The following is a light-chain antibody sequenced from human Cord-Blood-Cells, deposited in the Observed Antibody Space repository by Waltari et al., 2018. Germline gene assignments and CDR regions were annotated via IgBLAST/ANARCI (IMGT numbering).Light chain of an antibody. J-gene: IGLJ3*02. CDR2: DVS. CDR3: SSYTSSSTLV. CDR1: SSDVGGYNY. V-gene: IGLV2-14*03. Sequence: QSALTQPASVSGSPGQPITISCTATSSDVGGYNYVSWYQQHPGKAPKLMIYDVSNRPSGVSNRFSGSKSGNTASLTISGLQAEDEADYYCSSYTSSSTLVFGGGTKLTVL.